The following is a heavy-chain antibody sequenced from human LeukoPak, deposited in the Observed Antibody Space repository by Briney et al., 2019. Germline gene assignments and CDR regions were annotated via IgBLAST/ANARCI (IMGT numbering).Heavy chain of an antibody. CDR2: ISYDGSNK. V-gene: IGHV3-30*18. D-gene: IGHD2-21*02. J-gene: IGHJ5*02. CDR1: GFTFSSYG. CDR3: AKEYCGGDCYDNWFDP. Sequence: PGGSLRLSCAASGFTFSSYGMHWVRQAPGKGLEWVAVISYDGSNKYYADSVKGRFTISRDNSKNTLYLQMNSLRAEDTAVYYCAKEYCGGDCYDNWFDPWGQGTLVTVSS.